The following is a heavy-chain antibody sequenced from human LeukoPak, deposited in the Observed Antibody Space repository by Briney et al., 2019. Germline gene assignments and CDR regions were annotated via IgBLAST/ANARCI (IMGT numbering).Heavy chain of an antibody. J-gene: IGHJ5*02. CDR2: IYYSGST. CDR3: ARLGCGSTSCYKIWFDP. V-gene: IGHV4-30-4*08. CDR1: GGSISSGDYY. D-gene: IGHD2-2*02. Sequence: SETLSLTCTVSGGSISSGDYYWSWIRQPPGKGLEWIGYIYYSGSTYYNPSLKSRVTIPVDTSSNQFSLRLSSVTAADTAVYYCARLGCGSTSCYKIWFDPWGQGTLVTVSS.